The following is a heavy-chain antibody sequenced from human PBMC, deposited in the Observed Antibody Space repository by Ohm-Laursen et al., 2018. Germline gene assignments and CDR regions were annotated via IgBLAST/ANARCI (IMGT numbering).Heavy chain of an antibody. CDR1: GYIFSSYG. CDR3: ARDLYSSSWFPLGMDV. V-gene: IGHV1-18*01. Sequence: GASVKVSCKAFGYIFSSYGINWVRQAPGQGLEWMGWISAYNSNANYAQNLQGRVTMTTDTSTSTAYMELRSLRSDDTAVYYCARDLYSSSWFPLGMDVWGQGTTVTVYS. CDR2: ISAYNSNA. D-gene: IGHD6-13*01. J-gene: IGHJ6*02.